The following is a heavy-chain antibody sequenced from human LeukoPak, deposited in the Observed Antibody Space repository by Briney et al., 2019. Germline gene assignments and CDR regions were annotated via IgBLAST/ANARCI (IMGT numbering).Heavy chain of an antibody. CDR3: AKAQELGNYEFFLFDY. CDR1: GFTFSNYA. J-gene: IGHJ4*02. V-gene: IGHV3-23*01. CDR2: ISGSGHST. Sequence: PGGSLRLSCAASGFTFSNYAMSWVRQSPGKGLEWVSGISGSGHSTYYADSVKGRFTIFRDSSKNTLFLQMNSLRTEDTAVYYCAKAQELGNYEFFLFDYWGQGTLVTVSS. D-gene: IGHD7-27*01.